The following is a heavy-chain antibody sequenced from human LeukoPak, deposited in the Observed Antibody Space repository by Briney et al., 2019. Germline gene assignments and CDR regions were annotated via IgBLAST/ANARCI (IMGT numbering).Heavy chain of an antibody. CDR3: ARSTTIFGVVLDV. J-gene: IGHJ6*04. Sequence: GGSLRISCAASGFTFEDYAMHWVRQVPGKGLEWVSGFSWNSGGIGYADSVKGRFTISRDNAKNALYLEMNSLRAEDTALYYCARSTTIFGVVLDVWGKGTTVTVSS. D-gene: IGHD3-3*01. CDR2: FSWNSGGI. CDR1: GFTFEDYA. V-gene: IGHV3-9*01.